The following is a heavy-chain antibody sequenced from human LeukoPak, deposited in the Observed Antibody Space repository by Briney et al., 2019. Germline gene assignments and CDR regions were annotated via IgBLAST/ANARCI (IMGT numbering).Heavy chain of an antibody. Sequence: PSQTLSLTCNVSGGSISSGSYYWNRIRQPAGKGLEWIGRIYTSGSTNYNPSLKSRVTMSVDTSKNQFSLKLSSVTAADTAVYYCARGSSSWYPDYWGQGTLVTVSS. CDR2: IYTSGST. CDR1: GGSISSGSYY. J-gene: IGHJ4*02. V-gene: IGHV4-61*02. CDR3: ARGSSSWYPDY. D-gene: IGHD6-13*01.